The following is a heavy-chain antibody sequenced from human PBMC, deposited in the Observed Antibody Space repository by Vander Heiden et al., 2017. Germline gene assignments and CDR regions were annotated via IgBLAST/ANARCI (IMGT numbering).Heavy chain of an antibody. CDR2: INPNRGGT. J-gene: IGHJ6*02. Sequence: QVQLVRSGAEVKKPGASVKVSCKASGYTFTGYYMHWVRQAPGKGLEWRGWINPNRGGTNYAQKFQGWVTMTRDTSISTAYMELSRLRSDDTAVYYCARDSSRWCGELLGYYYGMDVWGQGTTVTVSS. CDR3: ARDSSRWCGELLGYYYGMDV. CDR1: GYTFTGYY. D-gene: IGHD3-10*01. V-gene: IGHV1-2*04.